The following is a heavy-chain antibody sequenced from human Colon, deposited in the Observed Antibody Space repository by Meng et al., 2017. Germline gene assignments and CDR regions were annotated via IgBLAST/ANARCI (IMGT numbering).Heavy chain of an antibody. D-gene: IGHD2/OR15-2a*01. Sequence: QGPLPQWVARLLDPSETLSLSGAVYGGSFMGSYVSWVRQPPGKVLEWIGEINHSGTTNFNPPLESRVTISIDTSKNQISLNVTSLTAADTAVYYCARGLFSRLRSLWFDPWGQGTLVTVSS. J-gene: IGHJ5*02. V-gene: IGHV4-34*01. CDR2: INHSGTT. CDR1: GGSFMGSY. CDR3: ARGLFSRLRSLWFDP.